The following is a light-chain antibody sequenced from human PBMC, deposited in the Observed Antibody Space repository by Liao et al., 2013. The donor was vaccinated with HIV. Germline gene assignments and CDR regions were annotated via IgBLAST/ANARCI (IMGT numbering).Light chain of an antibody. Sequence: SYELTQPPSVSVSPGQTASISCSGDNLGDKYASWYQHKPGQSPVLVIYQDNKRPSGIPERFSGSNSGNTATLTISGTQAMDEADYYCQAWDSSTEAFGGGTKLTVL. CDR3: QAWDSSTEA. V-gene: IGLV3-1*01. CDR2: QDN. CDR1: NLGDKY. J-gene: IGLJ3*02.